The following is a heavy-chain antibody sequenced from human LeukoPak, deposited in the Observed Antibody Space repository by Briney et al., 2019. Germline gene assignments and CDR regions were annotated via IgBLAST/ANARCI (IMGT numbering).Heavy chain of an antibody. CDR1: GYTFTSYD. CDR2: MNPNSGNT. D-gene: IGHD6-19*01. CDR3: ARGEKPYSSGWYASFAYYYYYGMDV. Sequence: ASVKVSCKASGYTFTSYDINWVRQATGQGLEWMGWMNPNSGNTGYAQKFQGRVTMTRNTSISTAYMVLSSLRSEDTAVYYCARGEKPYSSGWYASFAYYYYYGMDVWGQGTTVTVSS. J-gene: IGHJ6*02. V-gene: IGHV1-8*01.